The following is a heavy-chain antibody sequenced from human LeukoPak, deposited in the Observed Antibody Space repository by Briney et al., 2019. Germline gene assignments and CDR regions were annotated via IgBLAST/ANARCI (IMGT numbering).Heavy chain of an antibody. J-gene: IGHJ4*02. V-gene: IGHV4-34*01. Sequence: SETLSLTCAVYGGSFSGYYWSWIRQPPGKGLEWIGEINHSGSTNYNPSLKSRVTISVDTSKNQFSLKLSSVTAADTAVYYCARGGGDIVVVPAALDYWGQGTLVTVSS. D-gene: IGHD2-2*01. CDR3: ARGGGDIVVVPAALDY. CDR1: GGSFSGYY. CDR2: INHSGST.